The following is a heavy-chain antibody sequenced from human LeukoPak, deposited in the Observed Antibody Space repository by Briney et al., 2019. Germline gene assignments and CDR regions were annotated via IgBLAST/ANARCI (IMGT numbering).Heavy chain of an antibody. Sequence: GGSLRLSCAASGFTFSSYAMSWVRQAPGKGLEWVSAISGSGGSTYYADSVKGRFTISRDNSKNTLYLQMNSLRAEDTAVYYCARVGDSSSWYYAFDIWGQGTMVTVSS. CDR2: ISGSGGST. J-gene: IGHJ3*02. CDR3: ARVGDSSSWYYAFDI. CDR1: GFTFSSYA. V-gene: IGHV3-23*01. D-gene: IGHD6-13*01.